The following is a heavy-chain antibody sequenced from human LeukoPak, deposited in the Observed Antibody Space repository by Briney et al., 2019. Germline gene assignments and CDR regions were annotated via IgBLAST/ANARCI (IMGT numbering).Heavy chain of an antibody. CDR1: GFTVSSNY. CDR2: IYSGGST. D-gene: IGHD2-2*01. Sequence: GGSLRLSCAASGFTVSSNYMSWVRQAPGKGLEWVSVIYSGGSTYYADSVKGRFTVSRDNSKNTLYLQMNSLRAEDTAVYYCAKDSSQLLLDPWGQGTLVTVSS. V-gene: IGHV3-53*01. CDR3: AKDSSQLLLDP. J-gene: IGHJ5*02.